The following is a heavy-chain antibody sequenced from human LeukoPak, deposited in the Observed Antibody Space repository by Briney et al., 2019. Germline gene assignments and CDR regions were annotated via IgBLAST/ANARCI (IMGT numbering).Heavy chain of an antibody. V-gene: IGHV3-23*01. CDR2: INGGGVNT. Sequence: GGSLRLSCAASGFTFSSYAMSWVRQASGKGLEWVSTINGGGVNTHYADSVGGRFTISRDNSKNTLFLQMNSLRDEDTAVYYCAKDLYSNYGPADYWGQGNLVTVSS. CDR1: GFTFSSYA. CDR3: AKDLYSNYGPADY. D-gene: IGHD4-11*01. J-gene: IGHJ4*02.